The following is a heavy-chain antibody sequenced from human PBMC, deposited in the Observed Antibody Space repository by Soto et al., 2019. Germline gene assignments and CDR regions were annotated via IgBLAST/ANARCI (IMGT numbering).Heavy chain of an antibody. D-gene: IGHD1-26*01. CDR1: GFSFSSYD. CDR2: LSVTGGGP. CDR3: AKGRETTTSAKFCFDN. J-gene: IGHJ4*02. Sequence: EVRLLESGGGLVQPGGSLRLSCAAYGFSFSSYDMTWVRQAPGQGLEWVSSLSVTGGGPYYADSVRGRFTMSRDNSKNTLAVEMSGVRADDSAVYYCAKGRETTTSAKFCFDNWGQGTLVTVSS. V-gene: IGHV3-23*01.